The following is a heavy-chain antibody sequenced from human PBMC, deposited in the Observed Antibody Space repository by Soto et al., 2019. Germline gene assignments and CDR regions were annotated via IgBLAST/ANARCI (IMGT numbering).Heavy chain of an antibody. V-gene: IGHV4-4*02. J-gene: IGHJ4*02. D-gene: IGHD4-17*01. Sequence: PSETLSLTCAVSGGSISSSNWWSWVRQPPGKGLEWIGEIYHSGSTNYNPSLKSRVTISVDKSKNQFSLKLSSVTAADTAVYYCARGLSVTVTTPSYYFDYWGQGALVTVSS. CDR3: ARGLSVTVTTPSYYFDY. CDR1: GGSISSSNW. CDR2: IYHSGST.